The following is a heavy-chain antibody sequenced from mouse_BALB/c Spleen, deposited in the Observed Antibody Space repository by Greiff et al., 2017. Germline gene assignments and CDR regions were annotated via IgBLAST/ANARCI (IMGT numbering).Heavy chain of an antibody. J-gene: IGHJ2*01. Sequence: EVMLVESGGGLVKPGGSLKLSCAASGFTFSSYAMSWVRQTPEKRLEWVASISSGGSTYYPDSVKGRFTISRDNARNILYLQMSSLRSEDTAMYYCARGPILPGYFDYWGQGTTLTVSS. V-gene: IGHV5-6-5*01. CDR2: ISSGGST. CDR1: GFTFSSYA. D-gene: IGHD2-10*01. CDR3: ARGPILPGYFDY.